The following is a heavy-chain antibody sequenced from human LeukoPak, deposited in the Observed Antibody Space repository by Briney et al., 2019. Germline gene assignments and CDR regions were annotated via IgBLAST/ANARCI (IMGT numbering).Heavy chain of an antibody. CDR3: ARVSFGEPKGYYWFDY. D-gene: IGHD3-10*01. V-gene: IGHV3-72*01. J-gene: IGHJ4*02. CDR1: GFTFSDHY. Sequence: PGGSLRLSCAASGFTFSDHYMDWVRQAPGKGLEWVGRTRNKANSYTTEYAASVKGRFTISRDDSKNSLYLQMNSLKTEDTAVYYCARVSFGEPKGYYWFDYWGQGTLVTVSS. CDR2: TRNKANSYTT.